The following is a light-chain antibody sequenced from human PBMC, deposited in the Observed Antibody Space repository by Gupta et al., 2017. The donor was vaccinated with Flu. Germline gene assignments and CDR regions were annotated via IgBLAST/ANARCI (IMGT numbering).Light chain of an antibody. J-gene: IGKJ1*01. CDR3: QQYNSSPWT. CDR2: KAS. CDR1: QSISSW. Sequence: DVQMTQSPPPLSATVGDRVTLTSRASQSISSWLAWYQQKPGKAPKVLIYKASTLESGVPSTFSGSGSGTEFTLTISSLQPDDFATYYCQQYNSSPWTFGLGTKVEIK. V-gene: IGKV1-5*03.